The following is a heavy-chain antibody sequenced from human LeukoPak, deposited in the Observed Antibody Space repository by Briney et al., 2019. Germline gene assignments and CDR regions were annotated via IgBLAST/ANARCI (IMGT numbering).Heavy chain of an antibody. D-gene: IGHD5-12*01. Sequence: GASVQVSCKASGYTFTSYDINWVRQATGQGLEWMGWMNPNSGNTGYAQKFQGRVTMTRNTSISTAYMELSSLRSEDTAVYYCARGQGYAWYYYYYMDVWGKGTTVTVSS. V-gene: IGHV1-8*01. J-gene: IGHJ6*03. CDR3: ARGQGYAWYYYYYMDV. CDR1: GYTFTSYD. CDR2: MNPNSGNT.